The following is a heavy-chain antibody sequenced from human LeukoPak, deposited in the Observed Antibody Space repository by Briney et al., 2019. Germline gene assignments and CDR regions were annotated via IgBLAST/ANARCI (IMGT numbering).Heavy chain of an antibody. Sequence: GVSLRLSCVASGFTFGKYWMSWVRQAPGKGLEWVANIKLDGSEKNYVDSVKGRFTISRDNAKNSLYLQMNSLRAEDTAIYYCTRVGYIDEGIDYWGQGTLVTVSS. CDR2: IKLDGSEK. D-gene: IGHD5-24*01. CDR3: TRVGYIDEGIDY. CDR1: GFTFGKYW. V-gene: IGHV3-7*04. J-gene: IGHJ4*02.